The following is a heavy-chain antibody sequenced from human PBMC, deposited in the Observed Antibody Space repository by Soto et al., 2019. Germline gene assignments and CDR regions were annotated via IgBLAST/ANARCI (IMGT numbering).Heavy chain of an antibody. D-gene: IGHD3-22*01. Sequence: PSRTLSLPCAISGDSVSSNSAAWNWIRQSPSRGLEWLGRTYYRSTWYNDYAVSVKSRITINPDTSKNQFSLQLNSVTPEDTAVYYGARSITMIVVTDCYYGMDVWGQGTTVTVSS. CDR2: TYYRSTWYN. CDR1: GDSVSSNSAA. CDR3: ARSITMIVVTDCYYGMDV. J-gene: IGHJ6*02. V-gene: IGHV6-1*01.